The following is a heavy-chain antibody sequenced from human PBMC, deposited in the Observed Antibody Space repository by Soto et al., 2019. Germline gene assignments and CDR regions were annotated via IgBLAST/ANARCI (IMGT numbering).Heavy chain of an antibody. CDR1: GFTFSSYG. D-gene: IGHD6-19*01. V-gene: IGHV3-30*03. CDR2: ISYDGSNK. CDR3: ADTGNSSGWYGAFDY. Sequence: QVQLVESGGGVVQPGRSLRLSCAASGFTFSSYGMHWVRQAPGKGLEWVAVISYDGSNKYYADSVKGRFTISRDNSKNTLYLQMNSLRAEDTAVYYCADTGNSSGWYGAFDYWGQGTLVTVSS. J-gene: IGHJ4*02.